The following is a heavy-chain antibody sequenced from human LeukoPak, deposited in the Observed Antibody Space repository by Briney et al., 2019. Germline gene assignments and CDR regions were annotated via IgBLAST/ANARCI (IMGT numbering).Heavy chain of an antibody. CDR3: ARHSRYGDFDL. V-gene: IGHV3-13*04. CDR1: GFTFSSYD. D-gene: IGHD2-21*01. CDR2: IGTDGDT. J-gene: IGHJ2*01. Sequence: PGGSLRLSCAASGFTFSSYDMHWVRQATGKGLEWVSAIGTDGDTYYPGSVKGRFTISRDNAKNSLYLQMNSLRAEDTAVYYCARHSRYGDFDLWGRGTLVTVSS.